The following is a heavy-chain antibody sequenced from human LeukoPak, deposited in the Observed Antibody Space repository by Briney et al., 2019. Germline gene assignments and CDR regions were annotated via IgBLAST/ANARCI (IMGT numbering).Heavy chain of an antibody. J-gene: IGHJ6*02. CDR3: ARDRNTYGMDV. CDR2: IKEDGSEK. CDR1: GFIFSSYW. D-gene: IGHD2/OR15-2a*01. Sequence: PGGSLRLSCAASGFIFSSYWMSWVRQATGKGLEWVANIKEDGSEKYFVDSVKGRFTISRDNAKNSLYLQMNSLRVEDTAVYYCARDRNTYGMDVWGQGTTVTVSS. V-gene: IGHV3-7*01.